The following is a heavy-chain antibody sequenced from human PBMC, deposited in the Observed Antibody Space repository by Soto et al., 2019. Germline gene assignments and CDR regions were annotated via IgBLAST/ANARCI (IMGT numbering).Heavy chain of an antibody. D-gene: IGHD3-22*01. J-gene: IGHJ6*02. Sequence: SETLSLTCTVSGGSISSGGYYWSWIRQQPGKGLEGSGYIYYSMSTYYPPSLKTRFTISVDTSNTLFSLKLSSVTAADTAVYYCARAPLYYYDSSGYYFEDYYYYGMDVWGQGTTVTVSS. CDR1: GGSISSGGYY. V-gene: IGHV4-31*02. CDR2: IYYSMST. CDR3: ARAPLYYYDSSGYYFEDYYYYGMDV.